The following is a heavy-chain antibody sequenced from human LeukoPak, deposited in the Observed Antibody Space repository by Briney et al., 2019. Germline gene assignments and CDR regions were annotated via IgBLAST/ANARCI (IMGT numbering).Heavy chain of an antibody. D-gene: IGHD3-9*01. Sequence: GGSLRLSCAASGFTFSSYGMQWIRQAPGKGLEWVAFIRYDGSNKYYADSVKGRFTISRDNSKNTLYLQMNSLRAEDTAVYYCAKDSRYFDWLFFDYWGQGTLVTVSS. CDR2: IRYDGSNK. J-gene: IGHJ4*02. V-gene: IGHV3-30*02. CDR1: GFTFSSYG. CDR3: AKDSRYFDWLFFDY.